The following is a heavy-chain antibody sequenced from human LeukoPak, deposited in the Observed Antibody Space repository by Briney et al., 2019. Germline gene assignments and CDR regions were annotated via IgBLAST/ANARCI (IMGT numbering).Heavy chain of an antibody. J-gene: IGHJ4*02. CDR1: GFTFSGSA. CDR3: TSEYYDSSGYYSD. V-gene: IGHV3-73*01. CDR2: IRSKANSYAT. D-gene: IGHD3-22*01. Sequence: GGSLRLSCAASGFTFSGSAMHWVRQASGKGLEWVSRIRSKANSYATAYAASVKGRFTISRDDSKNTAYLQMNSLKTEDTAVYYCTSEYYDSSGYYSDWGQGTLVTVSS.